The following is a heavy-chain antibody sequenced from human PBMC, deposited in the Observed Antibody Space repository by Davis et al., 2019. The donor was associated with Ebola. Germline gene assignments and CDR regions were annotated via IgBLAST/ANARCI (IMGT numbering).Heavy chain of an antibody. D-gene: IGHD5-18*01. CDR3: ARDRGYLFGMDV. CDR2: IYYSGST. J-gene: IGHJ6*02. V-gene: IGHV4-59*01. Sequence: MPSETLSLTCTVSGGSISSYYWSWIRQPPGKGLEWIGYIYYSGSTNYNPSLKSRVTISVDTSKNQFSLKLSSVTAADTAVYYCARDRGYLFGMDVWGQGTTVTVSS. CDR1: GGSISSYY.